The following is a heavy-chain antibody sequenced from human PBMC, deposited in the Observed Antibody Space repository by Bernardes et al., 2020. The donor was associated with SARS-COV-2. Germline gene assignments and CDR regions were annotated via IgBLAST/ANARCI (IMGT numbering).Heavy chain of an antibody. CDR2: FYYDGST. CDR1: GGSISSSSYY. D-gene: IGHD1-26*01. J-gene: IGHJ6*02. CDR3: ARSGGLGDYYAMDV. V-gene: IGHV4-39*01. Sequence: SETLSLTCTVSGGSISSSSYYWGWIRQPPGKGLERIGSFYYDGSTFYNPSLQSRVTISVDTSRIQFSLRLISVTAADTAVYYCARSGGLGDYYAMDVWGQGTTVTVSS.